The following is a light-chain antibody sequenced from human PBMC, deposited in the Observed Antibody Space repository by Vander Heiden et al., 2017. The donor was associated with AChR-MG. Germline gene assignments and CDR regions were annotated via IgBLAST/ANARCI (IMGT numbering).Light chain of an antibody. J-gene: IGLJ2*01. V-gene: IGLV1-44*01. CDR1: SSNIGSNT. CDR3: AAWDDSLNGRLV. Sequence: QSVLTQPPSATGTPVPRVTIPCSGSSSNIGSNTVNWNQQLPGTAPKLLIYSNNQRPSGVPDRFSGSKSGTSASLAISGLQSDDEAQYYCAAWDDSLNGRLVFGGGTKLTVL. CDR2: SNN.